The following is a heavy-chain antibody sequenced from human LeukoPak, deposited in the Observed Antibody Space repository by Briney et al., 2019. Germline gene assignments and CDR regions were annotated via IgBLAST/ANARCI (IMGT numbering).Heavy chain of an antibody. J-gene: IGHJ4*02. D-gene: IGHD1-20*01. CDR3: ARSNNWNVYYFDY. V-gene: IGHV5-51*01. CDR1: GYSFTSYW. Sequence: GESLKISCKGSGYSFTSYWIGWVRQMPGKGLEWMGIIYPGDSDTRYSPSFQGQVTISADKSISTAYLQWSSLKASDTATYYCARSNNWNVYYFDYWGQGTLVTVSS. CDR2: IYPGDSDT.